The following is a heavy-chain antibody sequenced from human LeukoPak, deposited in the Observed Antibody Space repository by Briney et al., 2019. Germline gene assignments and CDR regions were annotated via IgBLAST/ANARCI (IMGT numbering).Heavy chain of an antibody. D-gene: IGHD4-17*01. V-gene: IGHV4-59*12. CDR1: AGSNNSYY. CDR3: ARVQTTGFDY. Sequence: KPSETLSLSCTVSAGSNNSYYWSWIRQPPGKGLEWIGYTHLSGNTNYSPSLKSRVTISIDTSRNQFSLKLSSVTAADTAVYYCARVQTTGFDYWGQGTLVTVSS. J-gene: IGHJ4*02. CDR2: THLSGNT.